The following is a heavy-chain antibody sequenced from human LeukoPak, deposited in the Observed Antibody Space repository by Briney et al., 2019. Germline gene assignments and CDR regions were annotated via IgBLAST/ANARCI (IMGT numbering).Heavy chain of an antibody. CDR1: GGSFSGYY. CDR2: INHSGST. V-gene: IGHV4-34*01. D-gene: IGHD3-22*01. Sequence: PSETLSLTCAVYGGSFSGYYWSWIRQPPGKGLEWIGEINHSGSTNYNPSLKSRVTISVDTSKNQFSLKLSSVTAADTAVYYCAREPMIAFDIWGQGTTVTVSS. CDR3: AREPMIAFDI. J-gene: IGHJ3*02.